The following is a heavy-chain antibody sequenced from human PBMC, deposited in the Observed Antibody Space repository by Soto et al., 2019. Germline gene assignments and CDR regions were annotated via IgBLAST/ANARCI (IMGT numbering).Heavy chain of an antibody. V-gene: IGHV3-74*03. Sequence: GGSLRLSCSDSGFTFGNFWIHWVRQAPGKGLEWVSHIGPGGTDIVYADSVKGRFIISRDNARNTVYLQMNSLEAEDTAVYYCAKLPWEVAPSWGQGTLVTVSS. CDR3: AKLPWEVAPS. CDR1: GFTFGNFW. D-gene: IGHD1-26*01. J-gene: IGHJ5*02. CDR2: IGPGGTDI.